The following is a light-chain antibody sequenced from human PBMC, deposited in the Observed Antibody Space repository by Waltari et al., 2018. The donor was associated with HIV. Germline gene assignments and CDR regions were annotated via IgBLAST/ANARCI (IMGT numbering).Light chain of an antibody. Sequence: DIVMTQSPDSLAVSLGETATINCKSSQSILYSSNNKNYLAWYQQKAGQPPKLLISWASTRESGVPDRFSGSGSGTDVSLTISSLQAEDVAVYYCQQYYTPPFTFGPGTKVDI. CDR3: QQYYTPPFT. J-gene: IGKJ3*01. CDR2: WAS. V-gene: IGKV4-1*01. CDR1: QSILYSSNNKNY.